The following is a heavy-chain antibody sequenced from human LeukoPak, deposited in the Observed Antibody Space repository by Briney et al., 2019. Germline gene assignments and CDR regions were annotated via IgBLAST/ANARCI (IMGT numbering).Heavy chain of an antibody. D-gene: IGHD3-10*01. J-gene: IGHJ5*02. CDR3: ASLPRRFGELPHP. CDR1: GGSISSYY. Sequence: SETLSLTCTVSGGSISSYYWSWIRQPPGKGLEWIGYIYYSGSTNYNPSLKSRVTISVDTSKNQFSLKLSSVTAADTAVYYCASLPRRFGELPHPWDQGTLVTVSS. V-gene: IGHV4-59*01. CDR2: IYYSGST.